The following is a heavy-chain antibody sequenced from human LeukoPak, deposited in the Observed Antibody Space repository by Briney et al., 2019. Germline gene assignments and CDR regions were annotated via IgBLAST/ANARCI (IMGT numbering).Heavy chain of an antibody. CDR3: ARDPSGSYYAGSYNYYYGMDV. D-gene: IGHD1-26*01. V-gene: IGHV4-59*01. CDR1: GGSISSYY. J-gene: IGHJ6*02. Sequence: SETLSLTCTVSGGSISSYYWSWIRQPPGKGLEWIGYIYYSGSTNYNPSLRSRVTISVDTSKNQFSLKLTSVTAADTAVYYCARDPSGSYYAGSYNYYYGMDVWGQGTTVTVSS. CDR2: IYYSGST.